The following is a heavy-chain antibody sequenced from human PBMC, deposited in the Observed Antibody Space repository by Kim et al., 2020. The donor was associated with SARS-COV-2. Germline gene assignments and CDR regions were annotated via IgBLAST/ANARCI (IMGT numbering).Heavy chain of an antibody. V-gene: IGHV3-9*01. D-gene: IGHD2-15*01. Sequence: KGRFTISRDNAKNSLYLQMNSLRAEDTALYYCAKDIGVYCSGGSCYVLDYWGQGTLVTVSS. CDR3: AKDIGVYCSGGSCYVLDY. J-gene: IGHJ4*02.